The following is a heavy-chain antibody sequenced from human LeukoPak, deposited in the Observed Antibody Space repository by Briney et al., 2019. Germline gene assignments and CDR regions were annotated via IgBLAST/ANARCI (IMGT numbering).Heavy chain of an antibody. Sequence: GGSLRLSCAAYGFTFSNYGMHWVRQAPGKGLEWVAFVRYDESTKFYADSVKGRFTISRDNSKTTLYLQMNSLRAEDTAVYYCAKDVPAAYFDYWGQGTLVTVSS. CDR1: GFTFSNYG. D-gene: IGHD2-2*01. CDR3: AKDVPAAYFDY. J-gene: IGHJ4*02. V-gene: IGHV3-30*02. CDR2: VRYDESTK.